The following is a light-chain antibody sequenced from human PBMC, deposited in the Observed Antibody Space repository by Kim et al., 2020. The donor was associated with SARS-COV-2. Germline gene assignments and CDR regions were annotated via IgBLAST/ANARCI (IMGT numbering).Light chain of an antibody. Sequence: GQRVTISCSGSSSNIGSNYVYWYQQLPGTAPKLLIYRNNQRPSGVPDQFSGSKSGTSASLAISVLRSEDEADYYCAAWDDSLSGWVFGGGTKLTVL. CDR1: SSNIGSNY. CDR2: RNN. V-gene: IGLV1-47*01. J-gene: IGLJ3*02. CDR3: AAWDDSLSGWV.